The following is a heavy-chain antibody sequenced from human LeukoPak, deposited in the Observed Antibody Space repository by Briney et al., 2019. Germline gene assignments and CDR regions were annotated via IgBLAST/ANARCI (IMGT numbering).Heavy chain of an antibody. CDR3: ATTLLRGWDFDY. CDR1: GGSISSYY. D-gene: IGHD6-19*01. J-gene: IGHJ4*02. CDR2: IYYSGST. Sequence: SSETLSLTCTVSGGSISSYYWSWIRQPPGKGLEWIGYIYYSGSTNYNPSLKGRVTISVDTSKNQFSLKLSSVTAADTAVYYCATTLLRGWDFDYWGQGTLVTVSS. V-gene: IGHV4-59*08.